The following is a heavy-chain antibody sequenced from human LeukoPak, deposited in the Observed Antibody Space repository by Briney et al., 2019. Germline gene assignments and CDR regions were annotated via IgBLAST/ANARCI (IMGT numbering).Heavy chain of an antibody. J-gene: IGHJ4*02. CDR1: GGSISSYY. V-gene: IGHV4-4*07. CDR3: ARVRRKSSPYDSSGIDY. Sequence: SETLSLTCTVSGGSISSYYWSWIRQPAGKGLEWIGRIYTSGSTNYNPSLKSRVTISVDTSKNQFSLKLSSVTAADTAVYYCARVRRKSSPYDSSGIDYWGQGTLVTISS. CDR2: IYTSGST. D-gene: IGHD3-22*01.